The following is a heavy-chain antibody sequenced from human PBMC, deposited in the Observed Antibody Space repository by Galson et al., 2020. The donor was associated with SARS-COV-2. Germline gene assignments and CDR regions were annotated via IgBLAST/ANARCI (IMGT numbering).Heavy chain of an antibody. J-gene: IGHJ4*02. CDR3: ARDGWRGDLDY. V-gene: IGHV1-18*01. Sequence: ASVKVSCKASGYTLTRYGTSWVRQAPGQGLEWMGWMAPYNSKTVYAQRFQDRVTLTTDISTHTVYMELRNLRSDETAVYFCARDGWRGDLDYSGQGTLVAVSS. CDR2: MAPYNSKT. CDR1: GYTLTRYG. D-gene: IGHD3-10*01.